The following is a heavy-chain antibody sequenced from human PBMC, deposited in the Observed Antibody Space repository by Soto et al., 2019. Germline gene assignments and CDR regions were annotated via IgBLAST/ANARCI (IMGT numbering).Heavy chain of an antibody. CDR1: GGTFSSYA. Sequence: QVQLVQSGAEVKKPGSSVKVSCKASGGTFSSYAISWVRQAPGQVLDWMGGVIPIFNRPNYARKFQGRVTITADESTSTAYMELSSLRSEDTAVYYCARGQFHHVSNYYYALDVWGQGTTVTVSS. J-gene: IGHJ6*02. CDR3: ARGQFHHVSNYYYALDV. V-gene: IGHV1-69*01. CDR2: VIPIFNRP.